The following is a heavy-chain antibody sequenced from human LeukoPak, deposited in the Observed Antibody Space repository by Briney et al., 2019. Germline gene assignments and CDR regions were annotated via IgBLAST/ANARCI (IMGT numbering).Heavy chain of an antibody. CDR1: GYTFTSYY. Sequence: GASVKVSCKASGYTFTSYYMHWVRQAPGQGLEWMGIINPSGGSTSYAQKFQGRVTMTRDMSTSTVYMELSSLRSEDTAVYYCARVPLIHWGFDPWGQGTLVTVSS. CDR2: INPSGGST. D-gene: IGHD7-27*01. CDR3: ARVPLIHWGFDP. V-gene: IGHV1-46*01. J-gene: IGHJ5*02.